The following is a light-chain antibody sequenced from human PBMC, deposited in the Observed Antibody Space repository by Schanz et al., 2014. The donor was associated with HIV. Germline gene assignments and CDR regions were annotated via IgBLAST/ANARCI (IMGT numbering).Light chain of an antibody. CDR3: ATWDDSLNGVV. Sequence: QSVLTQPPSASGTPGQRVTISCSGGSSNIGTNTVNWYQQLPGTAPKLLIYSNNQRPSGVPDRFSGSKSGTSASLAISGLQSEDEAHYYCATWDDSLNGVVFGGGTKLTVL. V-gene: IGLV1-44*01. J-gene: IGLJ2*01. CDR1: SSNIGTNT. CDR2: SNN.